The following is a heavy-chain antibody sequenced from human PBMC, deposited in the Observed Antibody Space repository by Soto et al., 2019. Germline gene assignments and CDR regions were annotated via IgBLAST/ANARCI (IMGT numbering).Heavy chain of an antibody. CDR2: ISAYNGNT. V-gene: IGHV1-18*01. CDR3: ARARIAAAGYYYGMDV. Sequence: ASVKVSCKASGYTFTSYGISWVRQAPGQGLEWMGWISAYNGNTNYTQKLQGRVTMTADTSTSTAYMELRSLRSEDTAVYYCARARIAAAGYYYGMDVWGQGTTVTVSS. CDR1: GYTFTSYG. D-gene: IGHD6-13*01. J-gene: IGHJ6*02.